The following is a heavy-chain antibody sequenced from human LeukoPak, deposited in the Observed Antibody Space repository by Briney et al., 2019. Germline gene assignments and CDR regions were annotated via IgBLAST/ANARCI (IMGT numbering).Heavy chain of an antibody. V-gene: IGHV1-18*01. CDR1: GYTFTSYG. Sequence: ASVKVSCNASGYTFTSYGISWVRQAPGQGLEWMGWISAYNGNTNYAQKLQGRVTMTTDTSTSTAYMELRSLRSDDTAVYYCASILDRANWFDPWGQGTLVTVSS. CDR3: ASILDRANWFDP. J-gene: IGHJ5*02. CDR2: ISAYNGNT.